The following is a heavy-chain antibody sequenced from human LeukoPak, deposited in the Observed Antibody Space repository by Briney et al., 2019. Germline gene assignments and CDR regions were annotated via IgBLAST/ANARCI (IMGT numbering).Heavy chain of an antibody. CDR3: AREKGRGVISPYYDY. CDR2: IYSDGST. CDR1: GFTLSNAW. V-gene: IGHV3-53*01. D-gene: IGHD3-10*01. Sequence: GGSLRLSCAASGFTLSNAWMSWVRQAPGKGLEWVSVIYSDGSTYYEDSVKGRFTISRDNSKNTLSLQMNSLRAEDTAVYYCAREKGRGVISPYYDYWGQGTLVTVSS. J-gene: IGHJ4*02.